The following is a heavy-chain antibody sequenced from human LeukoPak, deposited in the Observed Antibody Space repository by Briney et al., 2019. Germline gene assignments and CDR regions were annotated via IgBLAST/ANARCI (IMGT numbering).Heavy chain of an antibody. J-gene: IGHJ4*02. CDR3: ARYFHVRLYEIGVYSY. CDR2: ISSSRSYI. CDR1: GFTFCSYS. D-gene: IGHD3-22*01. Sequence: KTGGSLRLSCAVSGFTFCSYSMNWVRQAPGEGLEWVSSISSSRSYIYYTDSVKGRFTISRDNAKNSLFLQLNSLRAEDTALYYCARYFHVRLYEIGVYSYWGQRTLVTVSS. V-gene: IGHV3-21*01.